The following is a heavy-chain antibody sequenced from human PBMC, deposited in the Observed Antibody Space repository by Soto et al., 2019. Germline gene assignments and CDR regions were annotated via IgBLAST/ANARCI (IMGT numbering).Heavy chain of an antibody. V-gene: IGHV4-31*03. D-gene: IGHD3-9*01. CDR1: GGSISSGGYY. CDR3: ARADYDILTGYEYFDY. Sequence: SETLSLTCTVSGGSISSGGYYWSWIRQHPGKGLEWIGYIYYSGSTYYNPSLKSRVTISVDTSKNQFSLKLSSVTAADTAVYYCARADYDILTGYEYFDYWGQGTLVTVSS. J-gene: IGHJ4*02. CDR2: IYYSGST.